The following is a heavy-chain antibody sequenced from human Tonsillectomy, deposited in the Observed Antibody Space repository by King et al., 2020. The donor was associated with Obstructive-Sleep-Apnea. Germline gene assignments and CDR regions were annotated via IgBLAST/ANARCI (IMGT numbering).Heavy chain of an antibody. V-gene: IGHV1-69*09. CDR3: AGRDVMDV. CDR1: GGTFSNYA. CDR2: IIRILGIA. Sequence: QLVQSGPEVKKPGSSVKVSCKASGGTFSNYAISWVRQAPGQGLEWMGRIIRILGIANYAQKFQGRVTITADKSTTIAYMELSSLTSEDTAVYYCAGRDVMDVWGQGTTVTVSS. J-gene: IGHJ6*02.